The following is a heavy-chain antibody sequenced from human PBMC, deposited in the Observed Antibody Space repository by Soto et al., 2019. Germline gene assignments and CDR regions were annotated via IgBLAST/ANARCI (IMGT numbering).Heavy chain of an antibody. J-gene: IGHJ4*02. Sequence: GSLRLSCATSGFSFSYFWLNWVRQAPGRGLEWVANINQNGSEKYYVDSVKGRFTISRDNAQNSLYLQMNSLRVEDTAVYYCAKDRLWFGDLDYWGQGTLVTVSS. CDR3: AKDRLWFGDLDY. D-gene: IGHD3-10*01. CDR1: GFSFSYFW. CDR2: INQNGSEK. V-gene: IGHV3-7*01.